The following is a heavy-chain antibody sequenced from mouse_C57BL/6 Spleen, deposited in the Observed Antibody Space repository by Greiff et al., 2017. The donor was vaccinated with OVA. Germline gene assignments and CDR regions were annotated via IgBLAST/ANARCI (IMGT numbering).Heavy chain of an antibody. CDR2: IDPSDSET. J-gene: IGHJ2*01. D-gene: IGHD2-1*01. V-gene: IGHV1-52*01. Sequence: VQLQESGAELVRPGSSVKLSCKASGYTFTSYWMHWVKQRPIQGLEWIGNIDPSDSETHYNQKFKDKATLTVDKSSSTAYMQLSSLTSEDSAVYYCARGGYGNYYFDYWGQGTTLTVSS. CDR3: ARGGYGNYYFDY. CDR1: GYTFTSYW.